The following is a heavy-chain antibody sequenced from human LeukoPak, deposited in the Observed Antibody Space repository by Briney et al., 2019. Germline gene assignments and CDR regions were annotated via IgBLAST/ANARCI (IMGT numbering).Heavy chain of an antibody. J-gene: IGHJ3*02. D-gene: IGHD1-26*01. CDR1: GFTFSSYA. V-gene: IGHV3-23*01. CDR3: ARLWELHDAFDI. Sequence: GGSLRLSCAASGFTFSSYAMSWVRQAPGKGLEWVSAISGSGGSTYYADSVKGRFTISRDNSKNTLYLQMNSLRAEDTAVYYCARLWELHDAFDIWGQGTMVTVFS. CDR2: ISGSGGST.